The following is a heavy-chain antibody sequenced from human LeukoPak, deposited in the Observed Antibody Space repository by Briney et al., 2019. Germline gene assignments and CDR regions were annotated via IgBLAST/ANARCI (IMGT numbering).Heavy chain of an antibody. V-gene: IGHV1-18*01. CDR3: ARYGAWIQLWSYYYMDV. CDR1: GYTFNTYG. J-gene: IGHJ6*03. D-gene: IGHD5-18*01. CDR2: ISGYNGKT. Sequence: ASVKVSCKASGYTFNTYGITWVRQAPGQGLEWMGWISGYNGKTKYAQKLQDRVTMTTDTSTTTAYMELRSLRSDDTAVYYCARYGAWIQLWSYYYMDVWGKGTTATVSS.